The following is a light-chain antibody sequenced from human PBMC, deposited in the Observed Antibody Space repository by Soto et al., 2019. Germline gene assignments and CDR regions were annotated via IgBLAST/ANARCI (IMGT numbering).Light chain of an antibody. J-gene: IGKJ4*02. CDR2: WAS. V-gene: IGKV4-1*01. CDR3: QQYYTTPLT. Sequence: DIVMTQSPDSLAVSLGERATINCKSSQSVLYSSNNKNYLAWYQQKPGQPPKLLIYWASTRESGVPDRFSGSGSRKDFPLTISSLQAEDVAVYYCQQYYTTPLTFGGGTKVEIK. CDR1: QSVLYSSNNKNY.